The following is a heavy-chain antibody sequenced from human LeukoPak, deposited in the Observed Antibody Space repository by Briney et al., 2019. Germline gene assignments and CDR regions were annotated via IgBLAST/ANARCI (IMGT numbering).Heavy chain of an antibody. CDR2: IYHSGST. D-gene: IGHD3-22*01. V-gene: IGHV4-59*12. CDR3: ARALYDSSGYYYDY. CDR1: GGSISSYY. J-gene: IGHJ4*02. Sequence: SETLSLTCTVSGGSISSYYWSWIRQPPGKGLEWIGYIYHSGSTYYNPSLKSRVTISVDRSKNQFSLKLSSVTAADTAVYYCARALYDSSGYYYDYWGQGTLVTISS.